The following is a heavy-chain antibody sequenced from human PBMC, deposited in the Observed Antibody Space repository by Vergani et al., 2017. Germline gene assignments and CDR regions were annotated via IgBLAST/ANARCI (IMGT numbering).Heavy chain of an antibody. V-gene: IGHV4-59*01. CDR2: IYYSGST. CDR1: GGSISSYY. CDR3: ARSPPYSYDPLPLGY. J-gene: IGHJ4*02. D-gene: IGHD5-18*01. Sequence: QVQLQESGPGLVKPSETLSLTCTVSGGSISSYYWSWIRQPPGKGLEWIGYIYYSGSTNYNPSLKSRVTISVDTSKNQFSLKRSSVTAADTAVYYCARSPPYSYDPLPLGYWGQGTLVTVSS.